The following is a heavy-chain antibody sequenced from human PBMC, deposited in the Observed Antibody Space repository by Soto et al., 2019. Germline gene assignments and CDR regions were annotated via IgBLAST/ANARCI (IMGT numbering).Heavy chain of an antibody. CDR2: ISGSGTKT. Sequence: TGGSLRLSCAASGFSFSSYAMSWVRQAPGKGLDWVSAISGSGTKTHYADSVKGRFTISRDNSKNTLYLQMNSLRAEDTAVYYCAKDHPVIEVVKVFEYWGRGALVTVPS. J-gene: IGHJ4*02. V-gene: IGHV3-23*01. CDR1: GFSFSSYA. CDR3: AKDHPVIEVVKVFEY. D-gene: IGHD3-22*01.